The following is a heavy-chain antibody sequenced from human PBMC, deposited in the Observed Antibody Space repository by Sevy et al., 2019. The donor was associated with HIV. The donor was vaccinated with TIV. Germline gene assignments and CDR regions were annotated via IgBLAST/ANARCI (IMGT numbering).Heavy chain of an antibody. Sequence: ASVKVSCKASGGTFSSYAISWVRQAPGQGLEWMGGIIPIFGTANYAQKFQGRVTITADKSTSTAYMELSSLRSEDTAVYYCASSVDCSGGSCYSDYYYYMDVWGKWTTVTVSS. CDR2: IIPIFGTA. D-gene: IGHD2-15*01. V-gene: IGHV1-69*06. CDR3: ASSVDCSGGSCYSDYYYYMDV. CDR1: GGTFSSYA. J-gene: IGHJ6*03.